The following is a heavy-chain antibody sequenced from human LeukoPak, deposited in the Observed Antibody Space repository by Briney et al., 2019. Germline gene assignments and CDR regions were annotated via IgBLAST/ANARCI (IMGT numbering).Heavy chain of an antibody. CDR1: GFTFSSYG. J-gene: IGHJ2*01. D-gene: IGHD3-10*01. CDR3: AKGTYYYGSTESTGSWYFDL. Sequence: GGTLRLSCAASGFTFSSYGMHWVRQAPGKGLEWVAVISYDGSNKYYADSVKGRFTISRDNSKNTLYLQMNSLRAEDTAVYYCAKGTYYYGSTESTGSWYFDLWGRGTLVTVSS. V-gene: IGHV3-30*18. CDR2: ISYDGSNK.